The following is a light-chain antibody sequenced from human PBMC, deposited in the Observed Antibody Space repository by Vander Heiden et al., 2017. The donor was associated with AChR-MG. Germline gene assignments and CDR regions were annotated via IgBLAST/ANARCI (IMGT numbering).Light chain of an antibody. Sequence: QTVVTQEPSFSVSPGGTVTLTCGLSSGSVSTTYYPSWYQQTPRQAPRTLIYSTNTRSSGVPDRFSGSILGNKAALTITGAQADDESDYYCVLYMGNGIWVFGGGTKLTVL. CDR2: STN. CDR3: VLYMGNGIWV. V-gene: IGLV8-61*01. J-gene: IGLJ3*02. CDR1: SGSVSTTYY.